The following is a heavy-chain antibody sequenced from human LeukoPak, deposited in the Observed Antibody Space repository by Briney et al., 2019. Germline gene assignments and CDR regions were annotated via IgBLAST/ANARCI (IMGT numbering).Heavy chain of an antibody. CDR3: ARGTNWSPLDFDF. CDR2: IGSISNNYK. D-gene: IGHD3-3*01. CDR1: EFTFSSYS. J-gene: IGHJ4*02. V-gene: IGHV3-21*01. Sequence: GGSLRLSCAASEFTFSSYSMHWVRQAPGKGLEWVSTIGSISNNYKYYADSVKGRFSISRDNARNSLYLQMNSLGAEDTAVYFCARGTNWSPLDFDFWGPGTLVTVSS.